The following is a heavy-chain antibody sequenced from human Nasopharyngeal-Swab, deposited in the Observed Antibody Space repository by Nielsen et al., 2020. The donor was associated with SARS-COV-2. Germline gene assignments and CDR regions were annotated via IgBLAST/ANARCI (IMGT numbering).Heavy chain of an antibody. V-gene: IGHV1-8*01. J-gene: IGHJ6*02. CDR1: GYTFTSYD. Sequence: ASVKVSCKASGYTFTSYDINWARQATGQGLEWMGWMNPNSGNTGYAQKFQGRVTMTRNTSISTAYMELSSLRSEDTAVYYCARSHPPDYDILTGYYYYGMDVWGQGTTVTVSS. D-gene: IGHD3-9*01. CDR3: ARSHPPDYDILTGYYYYGMDV. CDR2: MNPNSGNT.